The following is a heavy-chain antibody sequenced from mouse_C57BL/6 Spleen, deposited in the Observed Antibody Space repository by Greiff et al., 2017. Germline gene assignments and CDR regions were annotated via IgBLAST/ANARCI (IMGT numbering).Heavy chain of an antibody. V-gene: IGHV1-82*01. CDR3: ARPQLGLWCAY. CDR1: GYAFSSSW. Sequence: VQLQQSGPELVKPGASVKISCKASGYAFSSSWMNWVKQRPGKGLEWIGRIFPGDGDTNYNGKFKGKATLTAEKSSSTAYMQLSSLTSEVSAVYFCARPQLGLWCAYWGQETLVTVSA. D-gene: IGHD4-1*02. CDR2: IFPGDGDT. J-gene: IGHJ3*01.